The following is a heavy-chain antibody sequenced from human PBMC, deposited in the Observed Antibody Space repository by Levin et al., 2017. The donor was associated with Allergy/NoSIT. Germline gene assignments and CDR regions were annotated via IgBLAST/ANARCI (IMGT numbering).Heavy chain of an antibody. CDR1: GGSIISGAYY. CDR2: IYYSGFT. V-gene: IGHV4-31*01. D-gene: IGHD1-26*01. J-gene: IGHJ4*02. CDR3: ARVGLKDLQHFDY. Sequence: NTSETLSLTCTVSGGSIISGAYYWSWVRQRPGKGLEWIGYIYYSGFTYYNPSLKSQFTISVDTSKNQFSLRLSSVTAADTAVYYCARVGLKDLQHFDYWGQGTLVTVSS.